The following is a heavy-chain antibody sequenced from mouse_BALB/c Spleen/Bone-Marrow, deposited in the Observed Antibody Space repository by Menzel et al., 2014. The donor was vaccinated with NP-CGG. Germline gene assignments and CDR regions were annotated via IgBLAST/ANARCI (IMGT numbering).Heavy chain of an antibody. Sequence: EVQLQQSGAELVKPGASVKLSCTASGFNIKDTNMHWVKQRPEQGLEWIGRIYPANGDTKYDPKFQSKATITADTSSNTAYLQLSSLTSEDAAVYYCARYGNGLMDYWGQGTSVTVSS. CDR3: ARYGNGLMDY. D-gene: IGHD2-1*01. CDR2: IYPANGDT. CDR1: GFNIKDTN. J-gene: IGHJ4*01. V-gene: IGHV14-3*02.